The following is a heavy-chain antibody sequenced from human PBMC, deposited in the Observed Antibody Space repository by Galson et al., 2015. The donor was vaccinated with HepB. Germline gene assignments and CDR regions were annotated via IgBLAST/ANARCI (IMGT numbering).Heavy chain of an antibody. D-gene: IGHD6-6*01. CDR1: GGSISSSSYY. CDR2: IYYSGST. J-gene: IGHJ5*02. Sequence: LSLTCTVSGGSISSSSYYWGWIRQPPGKGLEWIGSIYYSGSTYYNPSLKSRVTISVDTSKNQFSLKLSSVTAADTAVYYCARRTYKSSSRGVDWFDPWGQGTLVTVSS. V-gene: IGHV4-39*01. CDR3: ARRTYKSSSRGVDWFDP.